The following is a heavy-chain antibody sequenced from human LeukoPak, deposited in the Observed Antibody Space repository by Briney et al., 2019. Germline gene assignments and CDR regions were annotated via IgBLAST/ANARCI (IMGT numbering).Heavy chain of an antibody. CDR1: GFTFSTYW. CDR2: IKQDGSEK. J-gene: IGHJ4*02. Sequence: GSLRLSCAASGFTFSTYWMSWVRQAPGKGLEWVANIKQDGSEKYYLDSVKGRFTISRDNAKNSLYLQMNSLRAEDTAVYFCTREAAAGIDYWGQGTLVTVSS. V-gene: IGHV3-7*01. D-gene: IGHD6-13*01. CDR3: TREAAAGIDY.